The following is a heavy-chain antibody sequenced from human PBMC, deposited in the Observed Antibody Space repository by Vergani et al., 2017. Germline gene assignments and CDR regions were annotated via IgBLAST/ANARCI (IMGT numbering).Heavy chain of an antibody. D-gene: IGHD3-3*01. CDR2: ISSSSSTI. CDR1: GFTFSSYS. Sequence: EVQLVESGGGLVQPGGSLRLSCAASGFTFSSYSMNWVRQAPGKGLEWVSYISSSSSTIYYADSVQGRFTISRDNAKNSLYLQMNSLRDEDTAVYYCARSMGFLEWLLSPSADFDYWGQGTLVTVSS. V-gene: IGHV3-48*02. CDR3: ARSMGFLEWLLSPSADFDY. J-gene: IGHJ4*02.